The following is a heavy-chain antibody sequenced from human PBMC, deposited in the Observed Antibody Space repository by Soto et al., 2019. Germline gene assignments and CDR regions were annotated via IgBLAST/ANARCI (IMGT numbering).Heavy chain of an antibody. Sequence: SETLSLTCAVSGGSISSSNWWSWVRQPPGKGLEWIGEIYHSGSTNYNPSLKSRVTISVDKSKNQFSLKLSSVTAADTAVYYCARDIVVVVAGYNWFDPWGQGTLVTVSS. J-gene: IGHJ5*02. CDR3: ARDIVVVVAGYNWFDP. CDR1: GGSISSSNW. V-gene: IGHV4-4*02. CDR2: IYHSGST. D-gene: IGHD2-15*01.